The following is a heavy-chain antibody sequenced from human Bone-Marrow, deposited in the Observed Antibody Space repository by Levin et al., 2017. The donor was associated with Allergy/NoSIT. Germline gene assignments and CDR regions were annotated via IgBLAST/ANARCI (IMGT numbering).Heavy chain of an antibody. D-gene: IGHD1-1*01. Sequence: HPGESLKISCAASDFTFSRDWMTWVRQAPGKGLEWVANIKEDGSEKYYVDSVKGRFTISRDNAKKSLYLQMNSLRVEDTAVYYCASGYLNGADDWGQGTLVTVSS. J-gene: IGHJ4*02. V-gene: IGHV3-7*01. CDR2: IKEDGSEK. CDR1: DFTFSRDW. CDR3: ASGYLNGADD.